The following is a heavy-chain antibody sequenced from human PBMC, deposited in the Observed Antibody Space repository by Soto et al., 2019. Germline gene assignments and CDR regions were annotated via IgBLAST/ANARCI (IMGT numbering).Heavy chain of an antibody. CDR3: AKATYYYDSSVAY. CDR2: ISGSGGST. CDR1: GFTFSSYA. Sequence: LRLSCAASGFTFSSYAMSWVRQAPGKGLEWVSAISGSGGSTYYADSVKGRFTTSRDNSKNTLYLQMNSLRAEDTAVYYCAKATYYYDSSVAYWGQGTLVTVSS. D-gene: IGHD3-22*01. V-gene: IGHV3-23*01. J-gene: IGHJ4*02.